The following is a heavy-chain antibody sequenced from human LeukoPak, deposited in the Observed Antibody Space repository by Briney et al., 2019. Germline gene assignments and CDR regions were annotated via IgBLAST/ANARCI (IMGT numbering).Heavy chain of an antibody. CDR2: IRYDGSNK. J-gene: IGHJ4*02. CDR3: ARSDSSGWSY. V-gene: IGHV3-30*02. CDR1: GFTFSSYG. D-gene: IGHD6-19*01. Sequence: PGGSLRLSCAASGFTFSSYGMHWVRQAPGKGLEWVAFIRYDGSNKCYADSVKGRFTISRDNAKNSLYLQMNSLRAEDTALYYCARSDSSGWSYWGQGTLVTVSS.